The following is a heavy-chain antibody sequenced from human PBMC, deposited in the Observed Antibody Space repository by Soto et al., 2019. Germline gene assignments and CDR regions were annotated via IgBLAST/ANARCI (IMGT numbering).Heavy chain of an antibody. CDR3: ARDDSSRYYFDY. CDR1: GGTFSSYT. Sequence: QVQLVQSGAEVKKPGSSVKVSCKASGGTFSSYTISWVRQAPGQGLEWMGRIIPILGIANYAQKFQGRVKITADKSTSTAYMELSSLRSEDTAVYYCARDDSSRYYFDYWGQGTLVTVSS. V-gene: IGHV1-69*08. J-gene: IGHJ4*02. D-gene: IGHD6-19*01. CDR2: IIPILGIA.